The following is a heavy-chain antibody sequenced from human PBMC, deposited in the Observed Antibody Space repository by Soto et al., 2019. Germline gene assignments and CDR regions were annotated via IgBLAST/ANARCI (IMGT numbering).Heavy chain of an antibody. J-gene: IGHJ6*02. CDR1: GFTVSSNY. CDR3: AREAYGEGFSYYYYGMDV. D-gene: IGHD3-10*01. V-gene: IGHV3-66*01. CDR2: IYSGGST. Sequence: EVQLVESGGGLVQPGGSLRLSCAASGFTVSSNYMSWVRQAPGKGLEWVSVIYSGGSTYYADSVKGRFTISRDNSKNTQYLQMIRLRAEDAAGYYWAREAYGEGFSYYYYGMDVWGQGTTGTGSS.